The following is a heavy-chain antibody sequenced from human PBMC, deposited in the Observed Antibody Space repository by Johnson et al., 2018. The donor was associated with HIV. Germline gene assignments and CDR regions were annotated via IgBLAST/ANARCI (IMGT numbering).Heavy chain of an antibody. V-gene: IGHV3-53*01. CDR1: GFTFSSYA. D-gene: IGHD3-16*02. J-gene: IGHJ3*02. CDR3: VRDHRSNSYYDYVWGSYRYFGGGGFDI. CDR2: IYSGGST. Sequence: VQLVESGGGLIQPGGSLRLSCAASGFTFSSYAMSWVRQAPGKGLEWVSVIYSGGSTYYADSVKGRFTISRDNAKNSLYLQVNSLRAEDMTVYYCVRDHRSNSYYDYVWGSYRYFGGGGFDIWGQGTIVTVSS.